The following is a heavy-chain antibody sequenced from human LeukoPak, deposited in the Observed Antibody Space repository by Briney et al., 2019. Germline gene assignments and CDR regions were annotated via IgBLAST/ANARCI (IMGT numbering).Heavy chain of an antibody. V-gene: IGHV4-31*03. Sequence: SSQTLSLTCTVSGGSISSGGYYWSWIRQHPGKGLEWIGYIYYSGSTYYNPSLKSRVTISVDTSKNQFSLKLSSVTAADTAVYYCARAALCGGDCSYPDYWGQGTLVTVSS. D-gene: IGHD2-21*02. CDR3: ARAALCGGDCSYPDY. CDR1: GGSISSGGYY. CDR2: IYYSGST. J-gene: IGHJ4*02.